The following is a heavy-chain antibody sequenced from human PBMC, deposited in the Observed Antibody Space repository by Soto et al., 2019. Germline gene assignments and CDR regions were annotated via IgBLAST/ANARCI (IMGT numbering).Heavy chain of an antibody. D-gene: IGHD2-2*01. CDR1: GYTFTSYD. V-gene: IGHV1-8*01. J-gene: IGHJ6*03. Sequence: ASVKVSCKDSGYTFTSYDINWVRQATGQGLEWMGWMNPNSGNTGYAQKFQGRVTMTRNTSISTAYMELSSLRSEDTAVYYCASFPYCSSTSCYGYYYMDVWGKGTTVTVSS. CDR2: MNPNSGNT. CDR3: ASFPYCSSTSCYGYYYMDV.